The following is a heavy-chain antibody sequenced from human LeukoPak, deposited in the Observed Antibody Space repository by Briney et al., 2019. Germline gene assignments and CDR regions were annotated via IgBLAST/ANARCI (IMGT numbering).Heavy chain of an antibody. V-gene: IGHV4-38-2*01. CDR1: GYSISNGYY. CDR3: ARVGLGYRSSTSCLDYYYGMDV. CDR2: IYHSGST. J-gene: IGHJ6*04. Sequence: SETLSLTCAVSGYSISNGYYWGWIRQPPGKGLEWIGSIYHSGSTYYNPSLKSRVTISVDTSKNQFSLKLSSVTAADTAVYYCARVGLGYRSSTSCLDYYYGMDVWGKGTTVTVSS. D-gene: IGHD2-2*01.